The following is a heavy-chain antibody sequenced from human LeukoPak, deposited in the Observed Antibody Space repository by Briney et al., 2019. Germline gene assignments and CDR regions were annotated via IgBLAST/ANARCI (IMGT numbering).Heavy chain of an antibody. CDR2: ISASGGNT. D-gene: IGHD1-26*01. J-gene: IGHJ4*02. CDR3: AREVGSFDY. V-gene: IGHV3-23*01. CDR1: GFTFSNFG. Sequence: GGTLRLSCEASGFTFSNFGMSWVRQAPGKGLEWVSVISASGGNTYYADSLKGRFTVSRDNSKHTLYLQVSSLRADDTAVYYCAREVGSFDYWGQGTLVTVSS.